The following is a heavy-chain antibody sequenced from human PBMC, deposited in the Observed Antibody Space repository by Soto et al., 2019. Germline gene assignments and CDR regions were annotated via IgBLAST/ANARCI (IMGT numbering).Heavy chain of an antibody. CDR1: GFTFSSYA. CDR3: AKDKGSITMVRGVMFY. Sequence: EVQLLESGGGLVQPGGSLRLSCAASGFTFSSYAMSWVRQAPGKGLEWVSAISGSGGSTYYADSVKGRFTISRDNSKNTLHLQMNSLRAEDTAVYYCAKDKGSITMVRGVMFYWGQGTLVTVSS. V-gene: IGHV3-23*01. D-gene: IGHD3-10*01. J-gene: IGHJ4*02. CDR2: ISGSGGST.